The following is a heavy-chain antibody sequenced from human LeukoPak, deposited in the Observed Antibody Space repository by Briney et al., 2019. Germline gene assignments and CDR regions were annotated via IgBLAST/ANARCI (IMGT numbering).Heavy chain of an antibody. CDR2: ISYDGSNK. CDR1: GFTFSSYG. CDR3: ATGKVDY. J-gene: IGHJ4*02. D-gene: IGHD4-23*01. Sequence: GGSLRLSCAASGFTFSSYGMHRVRQAPGKGLEWVAVISYDGSNKYYADSVKGRFTISRGNSKNTLYLQMNSLRAEDTAVYYCATGKVDYWGQGTLVTVSS. V-gene: IGHV3-30*03.